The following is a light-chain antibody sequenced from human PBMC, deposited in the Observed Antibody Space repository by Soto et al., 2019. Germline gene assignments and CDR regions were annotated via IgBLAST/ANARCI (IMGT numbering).Light chain of an antibody. Sequence: QLVLTQPPSASASLGASVTLTCTLSSGYSNYKVDWYQQRPGKGPRFVMRVGTGGIVGSKGDGIPDRFSVLGSGLNRYLTIKNIQAEDESDYHCGTDHGSGSNFVVVFGGGTQLTVL. CDR2: VGTGGIVG. V-gene: IGLV9-49*01. CDR1: SGYSNYK. J-gene: IGLJ2*01. CDR3: GTDHGSGSNFVVV.